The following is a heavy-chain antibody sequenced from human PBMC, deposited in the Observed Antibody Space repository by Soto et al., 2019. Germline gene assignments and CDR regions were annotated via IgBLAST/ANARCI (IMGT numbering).Heavy chain of an antibody. V-gene: IGHV4-31*03. J-gene: IGHJ3*02. D-gene: IGHD3-10*01. CDR2: IYYSGST. Sequence: PSETLSLTCTVSGGSISSGGYYWSWIRQHPGKGLEWIGYIYYSGSTYYNPSLKSRVTISVDTSKNQFSLKLSSVTAADTAVYYCARDGITMVRGVTDAFDIWGQGTMVTVPS. CDR1: GGSISSGGYY. CDR3: ARDGITMVRGVTDAFDI.